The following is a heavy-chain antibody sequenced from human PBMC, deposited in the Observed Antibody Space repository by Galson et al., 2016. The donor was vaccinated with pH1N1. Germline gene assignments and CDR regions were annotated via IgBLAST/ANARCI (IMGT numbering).Heavy chain of an antibody. Sequence: SVKVSCKASGGTLSSYAISWVRQAPGQGLEWMGSILPIXXIPDYAQKFQDRVKITADKSTNTAYLELSSLRSEDTAVYYCARDREDYWSGYLFDYWGQGTLVTVAS. J-gene: IGHJ4*02. V-gene: IGHV1-69*04. CDR3: ARDREDYWSGYLFDY. D-gene: IGHD3-3*01. CDR2: ILPIXXIP. CDR1: GGTLSSYA.